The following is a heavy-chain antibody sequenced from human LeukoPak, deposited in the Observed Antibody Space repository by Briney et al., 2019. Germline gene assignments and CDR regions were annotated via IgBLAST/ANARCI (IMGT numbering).Heavy chain of an antibody. CDR1: GFTFSSYR. J-gene: IGHJ4*02. CDR2: INTNGSPT. Sequence: GGSLRLSCAASGFTFSSYRMHWVRQAPGKGPVWVARINTNGSPTQYADSVKGRFTISRDNAKTTLYLQMNSLRDEDTAVYYCAGDLISGSGSLGYWGQGALVTVSS. CDR3: AGDLISGSGSLGY. D-gene: IGHD3-10*01. V-gene: IGHV3-74*01.